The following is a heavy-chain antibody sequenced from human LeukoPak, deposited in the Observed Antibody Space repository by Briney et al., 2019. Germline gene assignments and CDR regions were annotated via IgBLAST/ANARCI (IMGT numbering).Heavy chain of an antibody. CDR1: GFTFSDYE. J-gene: IGHJ4*02. Sequence: GGPLRLSCSASGFTFSDYEMTRVRQAPGKGLEGISYVSGSGSITSHADSVKGRFTISRDNAKNSLYLQMNSLRAEDTAVYYCARARWYSCDYWGEGTLVTVSS. CDR2: VSGSGSIT. CDR3: ARARWYSCDY. D-gene: IGHD5-24*01. V-gene: IGHV3-48*03.